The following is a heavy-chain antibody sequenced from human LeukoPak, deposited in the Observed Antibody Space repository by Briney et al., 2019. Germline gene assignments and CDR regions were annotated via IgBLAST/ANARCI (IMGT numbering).Heavy chain of an antibody. V-gene: IGHV1-69*13. CDR3: AGKYYDFWSGYSGVNY. CDR2: IIPIFGTA. CDR1: GGTFSSYA. Sequence: SVKVSCTASGGTFSSYAISWVRQAPGQGLEWMGGIIPIFGTANYAQKFQGRVTITADESTSTAYMELSSLRSEDTAVYYCAGKYYDFWSGYSGVNYWGQGTLVTVSS. D-gene: IGHD3-3*01. J-gene: IGHJ4*02.